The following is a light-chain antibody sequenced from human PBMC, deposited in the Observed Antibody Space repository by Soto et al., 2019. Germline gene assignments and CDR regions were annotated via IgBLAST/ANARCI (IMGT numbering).Light chain of an antibody. CDR2: KAS. CDR1: QSVTTR. Sequence: IKIKQCPATLSASIGDRVTITCRASQSVTTRLAWYPQKPGKAPKLLIYKASTLESGVQSNFSGSGAGTEFSLTISSLQPEDVATDCCQQYNASTWTFGQGTQVDIK. V-gene: IGKV1-5*03. CDR3: QQYNASTWT. J-gene: IGKJ1*01.